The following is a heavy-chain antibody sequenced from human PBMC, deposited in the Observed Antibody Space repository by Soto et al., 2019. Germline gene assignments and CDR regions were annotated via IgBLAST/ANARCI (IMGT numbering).Heavy chain of an antibody. V-gene: IGHV1-3*01. D-gene: IGHD6-13*01. Sequence: ASVKVSCKASGYTFTSYAVHWVRQAPGQRLEWMGWINAGNGNTKYSQKFQGRVAITRDTSASTAYMELSSLRSEDTAVYYCARGLSGIAAAGTRFDPWGQGTLVTVSS. J-gene: IGHJ5*02. CDR1: GYTFTSYA. CDR2: INAGNGNT. CDR3: ARGLSGIAAAGTRFDP.